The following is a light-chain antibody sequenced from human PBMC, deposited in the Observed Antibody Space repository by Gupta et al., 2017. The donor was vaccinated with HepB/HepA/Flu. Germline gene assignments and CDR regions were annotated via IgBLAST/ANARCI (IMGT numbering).Light chain of an antibody. J-gene: IGLJ3*02. CDR3: SSYTSSSTVV. V-gene: IGLV2-14*03. Sequence: QSALTQPAPVSGSPGQSITISCTGTSSDVGGYNYVSWYQQHPGKAPKLMIYDVSNRPSGVSNHFSGSKSGNTASLTISGLQAEDEADYYCSSYTSSSTVVFGGGTKLTGL. CDR2: DVS. CDR1: SSDVGGYNY.